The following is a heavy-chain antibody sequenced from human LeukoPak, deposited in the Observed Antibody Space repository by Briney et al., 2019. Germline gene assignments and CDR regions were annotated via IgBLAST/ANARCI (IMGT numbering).Heavy chain of an antibody. CDR1: GFMFNSFW. D-gene: IGHD4/OR15-4a*01. V-gene: IGHV3-74*01. J-gene: IGHJ4*02. CDR3: ARDVGPYGESPGGD. Sequence: GGSLRLSCEASGFMFNSFWMHWVRQGPGKGLVWVARIKTDGSESSYADFVRGRFIISRDNARNTLFLQMDSLRDDDTAVYFCARDVGPYGESPGGDWGLGTLVTVSS. CDR2: IKTDGSES.